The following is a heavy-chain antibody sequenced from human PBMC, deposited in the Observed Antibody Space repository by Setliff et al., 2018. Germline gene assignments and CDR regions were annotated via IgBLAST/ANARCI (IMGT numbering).Heavy chain of an antibody. D-gene: IGHD5-18*01. CDR3: VRDRTAYSYGLDV. CDR2: IYHNGNT. J-gene: IGHJ6*02. CDR1: GGSISPYF. V-gene: IGHV4-59*01. Sequence: PSETLSLTCTVSGGSISPYFWSWIRQPPGKGLEWIGYIYHNGNTNFNPSLKTRLTMSVDTSKNQFALNLRSVTAADTAVYYCVRDRTAYSYGLDVLGQGTTVTVSS.